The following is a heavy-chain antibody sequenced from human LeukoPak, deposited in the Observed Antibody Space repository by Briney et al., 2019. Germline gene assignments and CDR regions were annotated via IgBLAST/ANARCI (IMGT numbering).Heavy chain of an antibody. Sequence: ASVKVSCKASGYTFTSYGISWVRQAPGQGLEWMGWISAYNGNTNYAQKLQGRVTMTTDTSTSTAYMELRSLRSDDTAVYYCARAVSPKTYIVVVPAAISWFDPWGQGTLVTVSS. CDR3: ARAVSPKTYIVVVPAAISWFDP. J-gene: IGHJ5*02. D-gene: IGHD2-2*01. V-gene: IGHV1-18*01. CDR1: GYTFTSYG. CDR2: ISAYNGNT.